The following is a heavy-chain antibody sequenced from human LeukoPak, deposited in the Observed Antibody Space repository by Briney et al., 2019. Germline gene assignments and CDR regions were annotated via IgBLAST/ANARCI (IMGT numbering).Heavy chain of an antibody. CDR3: ARDQIVGATWTDY. D-gene: IGHD1-26*01. J-gene: IGHJ4*02. Sequence: GGSLRLSCAASGFTFSKYAMHWVRQAPGKGLEWVAVIWYDGSNKYYADSVKGRFTISRDNSKNTLYLQMNSLRAEDTAVYYCARDQIVGATWTDYWGQGTLVTVSS. CDR2: IWYDGSNK. CDR1: GFTFSKYA. V-gene: IGHV3-33*08.